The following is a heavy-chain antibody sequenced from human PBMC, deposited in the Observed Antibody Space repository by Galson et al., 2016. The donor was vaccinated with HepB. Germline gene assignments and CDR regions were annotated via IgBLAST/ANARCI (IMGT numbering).Heavy chain of an antibody. D-gene: IGHD1-7*01. CDR2: IIPLFGTT. J-gene: IGHJ6*02. CDR1: GGTVTSFA. CDR3: ARGLGYGTSLKYFYSGLDV. V-gene: IGHV1-69*13. Sequence: SVKVSCKASGGTVTSFAISWVRQAPGQGLEWMGGIIPLFGTTTYAQNFQGRVTITADESTSTAYMELSSLRFEDTAVYYCARGLGYGTSLKYFYSGLDVWGQGTTVTVSS.